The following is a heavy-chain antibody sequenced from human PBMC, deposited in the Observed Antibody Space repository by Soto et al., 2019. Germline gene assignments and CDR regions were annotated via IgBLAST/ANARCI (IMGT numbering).Heavy chain of an antibody. CDR3: AKDYSYDSPAYKRFDY. D-gene: IGHD3-22*01. CDR2: ISGSGVST. Sequence: EVELLESGGALVQPGGSLRLSCAASGFTFSSYAISWVRQAPGKGLEWVSAISGSGVSTHYADSVKGRFTISRDNSKNTLYLQMNSPRADDTAVYYCAKDYSYDSPAYKRFDYWGQGTLVTVSS. V-gene: IGHV3-23*01. J-gene: IGHJ4*02. CDR1: GFTFSSYA.